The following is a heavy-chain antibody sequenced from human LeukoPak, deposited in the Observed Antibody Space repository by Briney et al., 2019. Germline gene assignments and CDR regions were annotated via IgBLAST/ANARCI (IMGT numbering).Heavy chain of an antibody. V-gene: IGHV1-18*01. CDR1: VKTFPAFG. CDR3: ARKLAAAGFDP. D-gene: IGHD6-13*01. Sequence: ASVKVSCKASVKTFPAFGIAGWDRALGQGLKGMGWISAYNGNTNYAQKLQGRVTMTTDTSTSTAYMELRSLRSDDTAVYYCARKLAAAGFDPWGQGTLVTVSS. CDR2: ISAYNGNT. J-gene: IGHJ5*02.